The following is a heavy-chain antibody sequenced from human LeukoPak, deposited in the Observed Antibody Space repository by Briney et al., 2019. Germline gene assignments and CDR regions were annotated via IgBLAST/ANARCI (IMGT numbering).Heavy chain of an antibody. D-gene: IGHD5-18*01. Sequence: GGSLRLSCAASGFTFSSYSMNWVRQAPGKGLEWVSSISSSSSYIYYADSVKGRFTISRDNAKNSLYLLMNSLRAEDTAVYYCAREDTAMVIPFDYWGQGTLVTVSS. CDR3: AREDTAMVIPFDY. CDR1: GFTFSSYS. J-gene: IGHJ4*02. V-gene: IGHV3-21*01. CDR2: ISSSSSYI.